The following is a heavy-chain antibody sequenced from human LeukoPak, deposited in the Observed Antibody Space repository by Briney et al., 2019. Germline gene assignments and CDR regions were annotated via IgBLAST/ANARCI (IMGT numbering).Heavy chain of an antibody. V-gene: IGHV3-30*03. CDR3: AGSSGSSPFDI. CDR2: ISYDGSNK. J-gene: IGHJ3*02. Sequence: GGSLRLSCAASGFTFSSYAMSWVRQAPGKGLEWVAVISYDGSNKYYADSVKGRFTISRDNSKNTLYLQMNSLRAEDTAVYYCAGSSGSSPFDIWGQGTMVTVSS. CDR1: GFTFSSYA. D-gene: IGHD1-26*01.